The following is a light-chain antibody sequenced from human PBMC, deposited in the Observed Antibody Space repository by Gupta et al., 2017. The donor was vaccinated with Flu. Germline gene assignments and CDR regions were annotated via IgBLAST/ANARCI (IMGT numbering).Light chain of an antibody. V-gene: IGLV2-11*01. Sequence: QSALTQPRSVSGSPGQSVTISCTGTSSDVGGFDYVSWYQHQPGKVPKLMIFDVTERPSGVPVRFSGSKSGNTASLAISGLQAEDEADYYCCSYAGSYTWVFGGGTKLTVL. CDR1: SSDVGGFDY. CDR2: DVT. CDR3: CSYAGSYTWV. J-gene: IGLJ3*02.